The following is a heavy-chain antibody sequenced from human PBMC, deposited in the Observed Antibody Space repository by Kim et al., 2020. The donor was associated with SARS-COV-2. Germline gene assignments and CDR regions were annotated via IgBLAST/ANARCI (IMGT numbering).Heavy chain of an antibody. CDR1: GFTVSSNY. CDR3: ARWGYYDSSGYDY. D-gene: IGHD3-22*01. CDR2: IYSGGST. Sequence: GGSLRLSCAASGFTVSSNYMSWVRQAPGKGLEWVSVIYSGGSTYYADSVKGRFTISRDNSKNTLYLQMNSLRAEDTAVYYCARWGYYDSSGYDYWGQGTLVTVSS. J-gene: IGHJ4*02. V-gene: IGHV3-53*01.